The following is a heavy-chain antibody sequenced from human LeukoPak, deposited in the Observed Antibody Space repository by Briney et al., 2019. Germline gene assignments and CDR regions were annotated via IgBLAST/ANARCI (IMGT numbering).Heavy chain of an antibody. V-gene: IGHV4-4*02. Sequence: SETLSLTCAVSGGSINKSNWWSWVRQPPGKGLEWIGEIYHSGSTNYNPSLKSRVTISVDTSKNQFSLKLTSVTAADTAVYYCARRSGGYSYGYIAFDIWGQGTMVTVSS. CDR1: GGSINKSNW. J-gene: IGHJ3*02. CDR3: ARRSGGYSYGYIAFDI. CDR2: IYHSGST. D-gene: IGHD5-18*01.